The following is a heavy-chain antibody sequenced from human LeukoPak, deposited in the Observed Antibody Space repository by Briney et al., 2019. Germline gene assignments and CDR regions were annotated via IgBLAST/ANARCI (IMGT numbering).Heavy chain of an antibody. D-gene: IGHD3-3*01. Sequence: PGGSLRLSCAASGFTFSSYWMHWVRQAPGKGLVWVSRINSDGSSTSYADSVKGRFTISRDSAKKSLYLQMNSLRAEDTAFYYCVRGLGVVTPGGDAFDIWGQGTLVTVSS. CDR2: INSDGSST. CDR1: GFTFSSYW. CDR3: VRGLGVVTPGGDAFDI. V-gene: IGHV3-74*01. J-gene: IGHJ3*02.